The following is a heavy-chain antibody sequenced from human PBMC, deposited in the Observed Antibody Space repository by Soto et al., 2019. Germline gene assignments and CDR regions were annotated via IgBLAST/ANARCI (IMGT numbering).Heavy chain of an antibody. V-gene: IGHV3-30-3*01. Sequence: GGSLRLSCAASGFTFSSYAMHWVRQAPGKGLEWVAVISYDGSNKYYADSVKGRFTISRDNSKNRLYLQMNSLRAEDTAVYYCARDGYYGSGSYYSYYYYYGMDVWGQGTTVTVSS. D-gene: IGHD3-10*01. CDR2: ISYDGSNK. J-gene: IGHJ6*02. CDR1: GFTFSSYA. CDR3: ARDGYYGSGSYYSYYYYYGMDV.